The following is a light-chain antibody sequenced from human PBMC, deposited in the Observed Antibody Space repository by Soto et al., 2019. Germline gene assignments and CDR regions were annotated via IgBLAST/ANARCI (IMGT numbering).Light chain of an antibody. V-gene: IGKV4-1*01. CDR1: QSVWYSSNNKSY. J-gene: IGKJ4*01. Sequence: DIVITQSPDSLAVSLGESATITCNSSQSVWYSSNNKSYVAWFQQKAGQPPNLLIYWASTRESGVPDRFSGIWFGTDFTLTIHSLRAEDGEVSYWKKYYSTPLTFGGGTKVEIK. CDR3: KKYYSTPLT. CDR2: WAS.